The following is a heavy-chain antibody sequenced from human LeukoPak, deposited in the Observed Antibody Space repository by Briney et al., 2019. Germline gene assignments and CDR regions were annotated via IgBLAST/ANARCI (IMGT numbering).Heavy chain of an antibody. CDR1: GYTFTNYW. CDR2: INPSDGST. Sequence: ASVKVSCKASGYTFTNYWIQWVRQAPGQGLEWVALINPSDGSTTYAHKFQGRVTMTRDTSTSTVYMDLSSLTSEDTAVYYCARAPRNSSTMLDYWGQGTLVTVSS. J-gene: IGHJ4*02. D-gene: IGHD6-13*01. CDR3: ARAPRNSSTMLDY. V-gene: IGHV1-46*01.